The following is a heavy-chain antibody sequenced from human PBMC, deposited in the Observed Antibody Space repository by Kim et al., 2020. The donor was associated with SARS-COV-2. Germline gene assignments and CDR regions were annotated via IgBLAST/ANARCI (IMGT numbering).Heavy chain of an antibody. Sequence: SETLSLTCSVSGGSINSISYYWGWIRQPPGKGLEWIGNIYYTGSTYYNLSLRGRVSISVDKSRNQFSLSLSSVTAADTAMYFCARLPRTYNRDEQTAGFDYWGEGTLVTVSS. CDR3: ARLPRTYNRDEQTAGFDY. J-gene: IGHJ4*02. V-gene: IGHV4-39*01. CDR2: IYYTGST. CDR1: GGSINSISYY. D-gene: IGHD1-20*01.